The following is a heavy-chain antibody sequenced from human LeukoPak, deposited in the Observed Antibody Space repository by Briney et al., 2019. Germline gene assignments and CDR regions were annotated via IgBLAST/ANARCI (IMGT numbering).Heavy chain of an antibody. Sequence: SQTLSLTCAISGDSVSSNSAAWNWIRQSPSRGLEWLGRTYYRSKWYNDYAVSVKSRITINPDTSKNQFSLQLNSVTPEDTAVYYCAASSSGSTYYYYYYMDVWGKGTTVTVSS. V-gene: IGHV6-1*01. D-gene: IGHD6-19*01. J-gene: IGHJ6*03. CDR1: GDSVSSNSAA. CDR2: TYYRSKWYN. CDR3: AASSSGSTYYYYYYMDV.